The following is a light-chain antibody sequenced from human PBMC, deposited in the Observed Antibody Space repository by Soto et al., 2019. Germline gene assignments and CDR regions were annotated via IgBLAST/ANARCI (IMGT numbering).Light chain of an antibody. CDR1: SSNIGSYS. J-gene: IGLJ3*02. CDR3: AAWDDSLSAWV. V-gene: IGLV1-47*01. Sequence: QSVLTQPPSASGTPGQRVTISCSGSSSNIGSYSIYWFRQLPGTAPKLLIYRNSQRPSGVPDRFSGSKSGTSGSLAISGLRSEDETDYYCAAWDDSLSAWVFGGGTKLTVL. CDR2: RNS.